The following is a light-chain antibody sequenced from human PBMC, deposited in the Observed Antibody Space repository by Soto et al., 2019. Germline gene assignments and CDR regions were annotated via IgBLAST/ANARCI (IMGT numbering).Light chain of an antibody. CDR3: QQYDGWPRT. CDR2: GAS. CDR1: QSVRSN. Sequence: EILMTQSPATLSVSPGERDTLSCRASQSVRSNLAWYQQKLGQAPRLLIYGASTRATGIPARFSGSGSGTEFTLTISSLQSEDFASFYCQQYDGWPRTFGQGTKL. V-gene: IGKV3-15*01. J-gene: IGKJ2*01.